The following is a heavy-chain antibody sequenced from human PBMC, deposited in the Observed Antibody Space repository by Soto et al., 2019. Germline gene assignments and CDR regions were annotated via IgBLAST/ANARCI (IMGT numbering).Heavy chain of an antibody. D-gene: IGHD6-13*01. CDR3: ARDSPRIAAAGPYYFDY. CDR1: GYTFTSYG. Sequence: ASVKVSCKASGYTFTSYGISWVRQAPGQGLEWMGWISAYNGNTNYAQKLQGRVTMTTDTSTSTAYMELRSLRSDDTAAYYCARDSPRIAAAGPYYFDYWGQGTLVTVSS. J-gene: IGHJ4*02. CDR2: ISAYNGNT. V-gene: IGHV1-18*01.